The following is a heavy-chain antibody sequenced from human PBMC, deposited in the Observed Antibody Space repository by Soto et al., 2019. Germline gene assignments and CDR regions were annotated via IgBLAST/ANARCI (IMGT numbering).Heavy chain of an antibody. J-gene: IGHJ4*02. Sequence: ASVKVSCKASGYTFLSYGISWVRQAPGQGLEWMGWISAYSGNTDYAQRLQDRVTLTTDTSTSTAYMELRSLRSDDTAVYYCARNPSGSSFDYRGKGTLVTVSS. CDR1: GYTFLSYG. CDR3: ARNPSGSSFDY. CDR2: ISAYSGNT. V-gene: IGHV1-18*01. D-gene: IGHD1-26*01.